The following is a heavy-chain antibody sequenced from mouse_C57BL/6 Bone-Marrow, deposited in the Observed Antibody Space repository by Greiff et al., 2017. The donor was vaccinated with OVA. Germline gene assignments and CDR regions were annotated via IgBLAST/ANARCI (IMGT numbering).Heavy chain of an antibody. D-gene: IGHD1-1*01. V-gene: IGHV1-55*01. Sequence: QVQLQQPGAELVKPGASVKMSCKASGYTFTSYWITWVKQRPGQGLEWIGDIYPGSGSTNYNEKFKSKATLTVDTSSSTAYMQLSSLTSEDSAVYYCARSGITTPGFHWYFDVWGTGTTVTVSS. J-gene: IGHJ1*03. CDR2: IYPGSGST. CDR3: ARSGITTPGFHWYFDV. CDR1: GYTFTSYW.